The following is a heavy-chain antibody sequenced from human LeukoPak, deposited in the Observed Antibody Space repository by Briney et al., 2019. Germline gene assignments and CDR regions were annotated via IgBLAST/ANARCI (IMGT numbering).Heavy chain of an antibody. CDR3: TREIRYFDWFQADY. Sequence: GGSLRLSCTASGFTFGDHSVSWFRQAPGKGLEWVGFIRSKAYGGTAEYAASVRGRFTISRDDSKSVAYLQMDSLKTEDTAVYYCTREIRYFDWFQADYWGQGTLVTVSS. D-gene: IGHD3-9*01. V-gene: IGHV3-49*03. CDR1: GFTFGDHS. J-gene: IGHJ4*02. CDR2: IRSKAYGGTA.